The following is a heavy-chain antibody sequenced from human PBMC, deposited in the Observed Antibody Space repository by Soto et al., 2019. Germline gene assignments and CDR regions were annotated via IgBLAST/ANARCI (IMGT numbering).Heavy chain of an antibody. CDR2: IYYSGST. CDR3: ARDRVVPAAIAYGWFDP. CDR1: GGSISSGGYY. Sequence: PSETLSLTCTVSGGSISSGGYYWSWIRQHPGKGLEWIGYIYYSGSTYYNPSLKSRVTISVDTSKNQFSLKLSSVTAADTAVYYCARDRVVPAAIAYGWFDPWGQGTLVTVSS. J-gene: IGHJ5*02. V-gene: IGHV4-31*03. D-gene: IGHD2-2*01.